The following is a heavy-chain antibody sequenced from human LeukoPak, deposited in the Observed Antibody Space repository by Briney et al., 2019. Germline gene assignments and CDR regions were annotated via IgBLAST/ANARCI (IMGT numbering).Heavy chain of an antibody. Sequence: ASVKVSCKVSGYTLTELSMHWVRQAPGKGLEWMGGFDPEDGETIYAQKFQGRVTMTEDRSTDTAYMELSSLRSEDTAVYYCATVVGATILGLFDYWGQGTLVTVSS. CDR1: GYTLTELS. CDR3: ATVVGATILGLFDY. CDR2: FDPEDGET. J-gene: IGHJ4*02. D-gene: IGHD1-26*01. V-gene: IGHV1-24*01.